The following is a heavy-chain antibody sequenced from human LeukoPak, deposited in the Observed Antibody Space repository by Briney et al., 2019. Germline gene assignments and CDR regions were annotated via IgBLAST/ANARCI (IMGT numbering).Heavy chain of an antibody. V-gene: IGHV3-33*01. CDR2: IWYDGSNK. Sequence: PGGSLRLSCAASGFTFSSYGMHWVRQAPGKRLEWVAVIWYDGSNKYYADSVKGRFTISRDNSKNTLYLQMNSLRAEDTAVYYCARDRYSSGWVDAFDIWGQGTMVIVSS. J-gene: IGHJ3*02. CDR1: GFTFSSYG. CDR3: ARDRYSSGWVDAFDI. D-gene: IGHD6-19*01.